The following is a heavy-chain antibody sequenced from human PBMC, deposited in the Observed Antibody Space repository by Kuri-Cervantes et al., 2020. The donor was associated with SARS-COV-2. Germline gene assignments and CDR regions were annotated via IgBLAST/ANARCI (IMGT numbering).Heavy chain of an antibody. CDR1: GGSFSGYY. J-gene: IGHJ4*02. CDR3: CGDYDILTGIRD. Sequence: GSLRLSCAVYGGSFSGYYWSWIRQPPGKGLEWIGEINHSGSTNYNPSLKSRVTISVDTSKNQFSLKLSSVTAADTAVYYCCGDYDILTGIRDWGQGTLVTVSS. V-gene: IGHV4-34*01. D-gene: IGHD3-9*01. CDR2: INHSGST.